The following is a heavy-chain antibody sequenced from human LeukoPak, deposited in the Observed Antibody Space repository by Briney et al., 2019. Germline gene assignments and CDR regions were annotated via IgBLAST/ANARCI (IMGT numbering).Heavy chain of an antibody. J-gene: IGHJ6*03. CDR2: IQYDRSNE. D-gene: IGHD5-18*01. CDR1: GFTFSSYG. CDR3: ARDGYSYGPSFYYYYYMDV. Sequence: PGGSLRLSCAASGFTFSSYGMHWVRQAPGKGLEWVAYIQYDRSNEQYAHSVKGRFRISRDNSKNILYLQMNSLRAEDTAVYYCARDGYSYGPSFYYYYYMDVWGKGTTVTVSS. V-gene: IGHV3-30*02.